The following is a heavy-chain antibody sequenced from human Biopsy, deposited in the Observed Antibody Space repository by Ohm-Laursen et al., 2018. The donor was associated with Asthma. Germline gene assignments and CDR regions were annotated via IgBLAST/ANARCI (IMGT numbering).Heavy chain of an antibody. V-gene: IGHV3-30*18. Sequence: SLILSFAASLFIFHIYFIHFFLHSPFNFLYCFLFISYYLLDKYYSASVKGRFTISRDNSKNTLFLQMHSLRDEDTAVYFCAKPPLGIAGATAYYFDSWGQGTLVRVSS. J-gene: IGHJ4*02. CDR2: ISYYLLDK. CDR1: LFIFHIYF. CDR3: AKPPLGIAGATAYYFDS. D-gene: IGHD1-26*01.